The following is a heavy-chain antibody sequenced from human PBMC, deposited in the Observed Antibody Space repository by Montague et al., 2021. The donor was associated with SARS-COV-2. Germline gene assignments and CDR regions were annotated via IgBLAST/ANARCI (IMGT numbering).Heavy chain of an antibody. CDR3: ARGSRVVGITPGFRY. Sequence: SETLSLTCAVYRGSFPIFSWGWIRLSPGKGLVSIGEIDHSGNTNYNPSLKSRVTISVGTSKNQFSPNLTSVTAADTAMYYCARGSRVVGITPGFRYWGQGTQVAVSS. J-gene: IGHJ4*02. CDR1: RGSFPIFS. D-gene: IGHD2-21*01. CDR2: IDHSGNT. V-gene: IGHV4-34*01.